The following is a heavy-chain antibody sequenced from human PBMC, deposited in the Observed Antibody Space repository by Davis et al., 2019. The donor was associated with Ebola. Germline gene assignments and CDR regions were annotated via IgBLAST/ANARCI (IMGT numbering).Heavy chain of an antibody. D-gene: IGHD5-18*01. CDR2: ISGYNGNT. J-gene: IGHJ4*02. V-gene: IGHV1-18*01. CDR3: ARGPEIQLWLNFDY. Sequence: AASVKVSCKASGYTFTSYDINWVRQAPGQGLEWMGWISGYNGNTNYAQKVQGRVTMTRDTSTSTAYMELRSLRSDDTAVYYCARGPEIQLWLNFDYWGQGTLVTVSS. CDR1: GYTFTSYD.